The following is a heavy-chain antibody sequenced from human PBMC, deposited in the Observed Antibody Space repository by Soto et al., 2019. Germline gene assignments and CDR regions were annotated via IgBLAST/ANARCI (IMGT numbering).Heavy chain of an antibody. CDR2: IYHSGST. D-gene: IGHD6-6*01. CDR1: GGSISSSNW. Sequence: SETLSLTCAVSGGSISSSNWWSWVRQPPGKGLEWIGEIYHSGSTNYNPSLKSRVTISVDKSKNQFSLKLSSVTAADTAVYYCARGGSSSSYYYYGMDVWGQGTTVTVS. V-gene: IGHV4-4*02. J-gene: IGHJ6*02. CDR3: ARGGSSSSYYYYGMDV.